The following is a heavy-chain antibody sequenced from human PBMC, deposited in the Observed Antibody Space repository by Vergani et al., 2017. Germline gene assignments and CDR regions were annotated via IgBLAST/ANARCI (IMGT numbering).Heavy chain of an antibody. CDR2: IIPILGTA. Sequence: QVQLVQSGAEVKQPGSSVKVSCKASGGTFSSYAISWVRQAPGQGLEWMGGIIPILGTANYAQKLQGRVTITADDSTSAAYMELSSLRSEDTAVYYCAIAGRLRCLGWFDWFDPWGQGTLVTVSS. CDR1: GGTFSSYA. J-gene: IGHJ5*02. V-gene: IGHV1-69*01. D-gene: IGHD3-3*01. CDR3: AIAGRLRCLGWFDWFDP.